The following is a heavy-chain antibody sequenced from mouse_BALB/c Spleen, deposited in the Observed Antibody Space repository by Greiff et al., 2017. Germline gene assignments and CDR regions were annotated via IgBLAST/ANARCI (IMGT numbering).Heavy chain of an antibody. Sequence: EVMLVESGGGLVKPGGSLKLSCAASGFTFSSYAMSWVRQSPEKRLEWVAEISSGGSYTYYPDTVTGRFTISRDNAKNTLYLEMSSLRSEDTAMYYCARRTPSAMDYWGQGTSVTVSS. CDR3: ARRTPSAMDY. V-gene: IGHV5-9-4*01. CDR2: ISSGGSYT. CDR1: GFTFSSYA. J-gene: IGHJ4*01.